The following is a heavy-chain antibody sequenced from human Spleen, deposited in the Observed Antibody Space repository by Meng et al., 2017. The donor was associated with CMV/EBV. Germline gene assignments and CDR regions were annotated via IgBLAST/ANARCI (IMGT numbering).Heavy chain of an antibody. D-gene: IGHD2-2*02. CDR3: ARATHPATYCSTTSCHRQGAFDI. V-gene: IGHV4-61*01. J-gene: IGHJ3*02. Sequence: SETLSLTCTVSGGSVSSGSYYWSWIRQPPGKGLEWIGYIYYSGSTNYNPSLKSRVTISVDTSKNQFSLKLSSVPAADTAVHYCARATHPATYCSTTSCHRQGAFDIWGQGTMVTVSS. CDR2: IYYSGST. CDR1: GGSVSSGSYY.